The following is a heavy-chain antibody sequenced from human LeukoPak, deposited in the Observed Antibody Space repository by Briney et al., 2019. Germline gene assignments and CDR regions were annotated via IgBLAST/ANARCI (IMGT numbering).Heavy chain of an antibody. CDR1: GYTFTGYY. J-gene: IGHJ5*02. CDR2: VNPNSGGT. D-gene: IGHD2-2*01. V-gene: IGHV1-2*02. CDR3: ARAEDIVVVPAALEFDP. Sequence: ASVKVSCKASGYTFTGYYMHWVRQAPGQGLEWMGWVNPNSGGTNYAQKFQGRVTMTGDTSISTAYMELSRLRSDDTAVYYCARAEDIVVVPAALEFDPWGQGTLVTVSS.